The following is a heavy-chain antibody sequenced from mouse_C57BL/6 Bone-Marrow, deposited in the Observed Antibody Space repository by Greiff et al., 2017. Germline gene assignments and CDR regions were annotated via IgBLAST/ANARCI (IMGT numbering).Heavy chain of an antibody. D-gene: IGHD1-1*01. J-gene: IGHJ2*01. Sequence: DVKLQESGPGLVKPSQSLSLTCSVTGYSITSGYYWNWIRQFPGNKLEWMGYISYDGSNNYNPSLKNRISITRDTSKNQFFLKLNSVTTEDTATYYCAGLITTVVSFDYWGQGTTLTVSS. CDR1: GYSITSGYY. CDR2: ISYDGSN. V-gene: IGHV3-6*01. CDR3: AGLITTVVSFDY.